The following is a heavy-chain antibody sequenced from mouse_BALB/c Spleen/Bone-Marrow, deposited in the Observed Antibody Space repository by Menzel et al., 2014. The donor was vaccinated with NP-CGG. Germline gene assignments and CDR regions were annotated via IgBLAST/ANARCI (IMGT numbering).Heavy chain of an antibody. D-gene: IGHD2-5*01. CDR2: IWSGGGS. J-gene: IGHJ2*01. Sequence: VKLQESGPGLVQPSQSLSITCTVSGFSLTSYGVHWVRQSPGKGLEWLGAIWSGGGSDYSAAFISRLSITKDNSKSQVFFKMFSLQVDDTAIYYCARTSNYVDFDYWGQGTTLTVSS. CDR1: GFSLTSYG. V-gene: IGHV2-4-1*01. CDR3: ARTSNYVDFDY.